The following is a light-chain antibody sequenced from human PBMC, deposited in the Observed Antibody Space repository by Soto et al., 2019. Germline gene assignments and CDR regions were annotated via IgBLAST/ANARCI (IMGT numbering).Light chain of an antibody. J-gene: IGKJ2*01. V-gene: IGKV1-39*01. CDR2: AAS. Sequence: DTQMTQSPSSLSASVGDRVTITCRASQSVGSLLNWFQQKPGKAPKLLIYAASTLQSGAPSRFSGSGAGTDFTLIISSLQPEDFATYYCQQSYSRPYTFGQGTKLEI. CDR1: QSVGSL. CDR3: QQSYSRPYT.